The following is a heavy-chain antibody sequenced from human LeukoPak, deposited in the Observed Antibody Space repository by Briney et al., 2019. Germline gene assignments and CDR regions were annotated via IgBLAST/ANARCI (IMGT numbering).Heavy chain of an antibody. CDR3: ARVPTMRFDP. V-gene: IGHV4-38-2*02. D-gene: IGHD3-10*01. J-gene: IGHJ5*02. CDR1: GYSISSGYY. Sequence: SETLSLTCTVSGYSISSGYYWGWIRQPPGKGLEWIGSIYHSGSTYYNPSLKSRVTISVDTSKNQFSLKLSSVTAADTAVYYCARVPTMRFDPWGQGTLVTVSS. CDR2: IYHSGST.